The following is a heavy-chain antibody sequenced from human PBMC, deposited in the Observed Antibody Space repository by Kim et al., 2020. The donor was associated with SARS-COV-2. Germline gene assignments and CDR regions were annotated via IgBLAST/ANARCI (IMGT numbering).Heavy chain of an antibody. V-gene: IGHV4-34*01. CDR3: ARAGPIVLMVYAWGPKPEYNWFDP. CDR2: INHSGST. CDR1: GGSFSGYY. D-gene: IGHD2-8*01. J-gene: IGHJ5*02. Sequence: SETLSLTCAVYGGSFSGYYWSWIRQPPGKGLEWIGEINHSGSTNYNPSLKSRVTISVDTSKNQFSLKLSSVTAADTAVYYCARAGPIVLMVYAWGPKPEYNWFDPWGQGTLVTVSS.